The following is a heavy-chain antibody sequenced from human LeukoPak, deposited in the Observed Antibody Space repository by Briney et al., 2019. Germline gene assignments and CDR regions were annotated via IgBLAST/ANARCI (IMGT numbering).Heavy chain of an antibody. D-gene: IGHD3-22*01. CDR3: TTDTRPNYYDSSGYNYYFDY. CDR2: IKSKTDGGTT. Sequence: GGSLRLSCAASGFTFSNAWMSWVRQAPGKGLDWVGRIKSKTDGGTTDYAAPVKGRFTISRDDSKNTLYLQMNSLKTEDTAVYYCTTDTRPNYYDSSGYNYYFDYWGRGTLVTVSS. V-gene: IGHV3-15*01. J-gene: IGHJ4*02. CDR1: GFTFSNAW.